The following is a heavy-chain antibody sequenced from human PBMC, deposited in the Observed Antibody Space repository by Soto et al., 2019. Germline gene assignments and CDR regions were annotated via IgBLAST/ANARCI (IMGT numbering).Heavy chain of an antibody. V-gene: IGHV2-5*02. CDR2: IYWDDDK. Sequence: QITLKESGPTLVKPTQTLTLTCTFSGFSLSTSGVGVGWIRQPPGKALEWLALIYWDDDKRYSPSLKSRLTITKDPSKNQVVLTMTNMDPVDTATYYCAHRRSYGDTYNWFDPWGQGTLVTVSS. CDR1: GFSLSTSGVG. J-gene: IGHJ5*02. D-gene: IGHD4-17*01. CDR3: AHRRSYGDTYNWFDP.